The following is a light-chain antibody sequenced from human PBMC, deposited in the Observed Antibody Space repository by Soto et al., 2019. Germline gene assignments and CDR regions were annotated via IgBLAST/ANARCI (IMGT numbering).Light chain of an antibody. Sequence: EIVLTQSPGTLSLSPGERATLSCRASQSVSSNYLAWYQQKPGQAPRPLTYGASSRATCIPDRFSGSGAGTDFTLTFSSPESEDFAVYYCQQYGNSPWTFDQGTKVEIK. CDR2: GAS. CDR1: QSVSSNY. V-gene: IGKV3-20*01. J-gene: IGKJ1*01. CDR3: QQYGNSPWT.